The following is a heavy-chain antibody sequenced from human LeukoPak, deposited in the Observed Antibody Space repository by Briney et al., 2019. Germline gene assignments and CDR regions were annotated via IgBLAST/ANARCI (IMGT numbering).Heavy chain of an antibody. D-gene: IGHD3-22*01. J-gene: IGHJ4*02. Sequence: ASVKVSCKASGYTFTGYFMHWVRQAPGQGLEWMGRINPNSGGTNYAQKFQGRVTMTRDTSISTAYMELSRLRSDDTAVYYCARDGRGYYDSSGYYCYFDYWGQGTLVTVSS. V-gene: IGHV1-2*06. CDR3: ARDGRGYYDSSGYYCYFDY. CDR1: GYTFTGYF. CDR2: INPNSGGT.